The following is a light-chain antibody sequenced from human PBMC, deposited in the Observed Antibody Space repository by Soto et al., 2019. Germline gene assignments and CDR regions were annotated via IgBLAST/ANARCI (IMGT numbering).Light chain of an antibody. V-gene: IGKV4-1*01. CDR3: QQYYSAPIT. Sequence: DIVMTQSPDSLAVSLGERATFNCKSSQSVLSSSNNKHYLAWFQHKPGQPPKQVIYWASTRESGVPDRFSGSGSVTDFTLTISSLQAEDVAVYYCQQYYSAPITFGGGNKVEIK. J-gene: IGKJ4*01. CDR1: QSVLSSSNNKHY. CDR2: WAS.